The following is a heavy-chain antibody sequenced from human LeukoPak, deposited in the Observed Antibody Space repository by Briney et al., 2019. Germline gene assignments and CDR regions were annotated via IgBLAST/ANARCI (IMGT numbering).Heavy chain of an antibody. CDR1: GGSFSGYY. Sequence: SETLSLTCAVYGGSFSGYYWSWIRQPPGKGLEWIGEINHSGSTNYNPSLKSRVTISVDTSKNQFSLKLNSVTAADTAVFYCARLGAGSYSHYFDQWGQGILVTVSS. D-gene: IGHD3-10*01. CDR2: INHSGST. V-gene: IGHV4-34*01. J-gene: IGHJ4*02. CDR3: ARLGAGSYSHYFDQ.